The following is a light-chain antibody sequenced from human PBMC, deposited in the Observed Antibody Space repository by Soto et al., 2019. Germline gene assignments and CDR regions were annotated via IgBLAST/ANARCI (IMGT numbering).Light chain of an antibody. CDR2: EVS. V-gene: IGLV2-14*01. CDR3: SSYTTSSTHWV. Sequence: QSALTQPASVSGSPGQSITISCTGTSSDVGGYNYVSWYQQYPGKAPKLMIYEVSNRPSGFSNRFSGSKSGNTASLTISGLQAEDEADYYCSSYTTSSTHWVFGGGTKLTVL. CDR1: SSDVGGYNY. J-gene: IGLJ3*02.